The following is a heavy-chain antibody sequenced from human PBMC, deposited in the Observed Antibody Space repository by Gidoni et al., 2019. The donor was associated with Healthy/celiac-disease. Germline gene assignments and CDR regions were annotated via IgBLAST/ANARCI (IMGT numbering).Heavy chain of an antibody. CDR2: IIPIFGTA. Sequence: QVQLVQSGAEVKKPGSSVKVSCKASGGTFSSYAISWVRQAPGQGLEWMGGIIPIFGTANYAQKFQGRVTITADESTSTAYMELSSLRSEDTAVYYCASPAAGDTAMDDDAFDIWGQGTMVTVSS. J-gene: IGHJ3*02. V-gene: IGHV1-69*01. CDR1: GGTFSSYA. D-gene: IGHD5-18*01. CDR3: ASPAAGDTAMDDDAFDI.